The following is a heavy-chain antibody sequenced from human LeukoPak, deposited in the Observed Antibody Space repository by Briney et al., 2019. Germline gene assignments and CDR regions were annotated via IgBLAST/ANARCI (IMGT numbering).Heavy chain of an antibody. Sequence: PGGSLRLSCEGSGFTISNSWMSWVRQAPGKGLEWVANIRQDGSEKYYVDSVKGRFTISRDNAKNSLCLQMNSLRGEDTAVYYCARRYSSSWSGFDPWGQGALVTVSS. D-gene: IGHD6-13*01. CDR1: GFTISNSW. J-gene: IGHJ5*02. V-gene: IGHV3-7*04. CDR3: ARRYSSSWSGFDP. CDR2: IRQDGSEK.